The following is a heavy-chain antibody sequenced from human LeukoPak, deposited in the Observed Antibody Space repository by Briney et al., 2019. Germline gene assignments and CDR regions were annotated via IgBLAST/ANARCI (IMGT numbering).Heavy chain of an antibody. CDR3: ARQKGLAVAGHYYFYNYMDV. V-gene: IGHV4-34*01. J-gene: IGHJ6*03. Sequence: PSETLSLTCAVYGGSFSGYSWTWIRQPPGKGLEWIGEINHSGSTNYNPSLKSRVTISLDTSKNQFSLKLSSVTAADTAVYYCARQKGLAVAGHYYFYNYMDVWGKGTTVTVSS. CDR2: INHSGST. D-gene: IGHD6-19*01. CDR1: GGSFSGYS.